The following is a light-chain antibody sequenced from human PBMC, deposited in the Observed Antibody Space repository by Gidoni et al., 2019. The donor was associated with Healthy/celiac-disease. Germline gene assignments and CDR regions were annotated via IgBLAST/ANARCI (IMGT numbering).Light chain of an antibody. CDR1: SSNIGAGYD. V-gene: IGLV1-40*01. J-gene: IGLJ1*01. CDR3: QSYDSSLSGYV. Sequence: QSVLTQPPSVSGAPGQMVTISCTGSSSNIGAGYDVHWYQQPPGTAPKLLIYGNNNRPSGVPDRFSGSKSGTSASLAITGLQAEDEADYYCQSYDSSLSGYVFGTGTKVTVL. CDR2: GNN.